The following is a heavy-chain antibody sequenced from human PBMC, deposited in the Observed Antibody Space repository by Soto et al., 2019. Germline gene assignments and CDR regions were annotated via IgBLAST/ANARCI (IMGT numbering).Heavy chain of an antibody. Sequence: EVQLVESGGGLVQPGGSLRLSCAASGFTFSRNWMHWVRQAPGKGLVWVSRINSDGSTTDYADSVKGRFTTSSDNAKNTLYLQMNSLRAEDTAVYYCASYSLSLSMMGDLAFDMWGQGTVVTVSS. J-gene: IGHJ3*02. CDR3: ASYSLSLSMMGDLAFDM. D-gene: IGHD3-22*01. CDR1: GFTFSRNW. CDR2: INSDGSTT. V-gene: IGHV3-74*01.